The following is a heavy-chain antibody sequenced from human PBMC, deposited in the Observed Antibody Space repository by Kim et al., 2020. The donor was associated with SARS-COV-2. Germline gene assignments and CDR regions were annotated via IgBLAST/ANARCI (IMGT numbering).Heavy chain of an antibody. CDR2: INPNSGGT. CDR1: GYTFTGYY. CDR3: ARDLPALYYDSSLYFDL. J-gene: IGHJ2*01. V-gene: IGHV1-2*02. Sequence: ASVKVSCKASGYTFTGYYMHWVRQAPGQGLEWMGWINPNSGGTNYAQKFQGRVTMTRDTSISTAYMELSRLRSDDTAVYYCARDLPALYYDSSLYFDLWGRGTLVTVSS. D-gene: IGHD3-22*01.